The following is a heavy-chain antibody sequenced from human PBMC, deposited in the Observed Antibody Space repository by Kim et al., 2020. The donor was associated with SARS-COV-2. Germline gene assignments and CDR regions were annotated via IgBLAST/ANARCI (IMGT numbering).Heavy chain of an antibody. Sequence: YNPSLKSRVTISVDTAKNQFSLKLSSVTAADTAVYYCARDRARFDGAFDIWGQGTMVTVSS. CDR3: ARDRARFDGAFDI. V-gene: IGHV4-59*01. D-gene: IGHD3-9*01. J-gene: IGHJ3*02.